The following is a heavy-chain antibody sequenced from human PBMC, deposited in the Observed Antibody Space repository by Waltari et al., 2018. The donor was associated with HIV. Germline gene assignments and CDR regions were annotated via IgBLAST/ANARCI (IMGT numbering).Heavy chain of an antibody. CDR1: GYTFTGFY. J-gene: IGHJ6*02. Sequence: QVQLVQSGAEVKKPGASVKVSCKASGYTFTGFYMHWVRQAPGPGLERMGWINPNSGGTNYAKKFQGRVTMTRDTSISTAYMELSRLRSDDTAVYYCARGPGRGAMDVWGQGTTVTVSS. CDR3: ARGPGRGAMDV. V-gene: IGHV1-2*02. CDR2: INPNSGGT. D-gene: IGHD3-10*01.